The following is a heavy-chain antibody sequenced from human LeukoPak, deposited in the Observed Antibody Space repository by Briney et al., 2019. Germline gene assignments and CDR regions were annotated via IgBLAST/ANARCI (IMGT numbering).Heavy chain of an antibody. CDR3: ARGSAYDFWSGYPIEAFDI. V-gene: IGHV3-21*04. CDR2: ISSSSSYM. J-gene: IGHJ3*02. D-gene: IGHD3-3*01. Sequence: PGGSLRLSCAASGFTFSSYSMNWVRQAPGKGLEWVSSISSSSSYMYYADSVKGRFTISRDNAKNSLYLQMNSLRAEDTALYYCARGSAYDFWSGYPIEAFDIWGQGTMVTVSS. CDR1: GFTFSSYS.